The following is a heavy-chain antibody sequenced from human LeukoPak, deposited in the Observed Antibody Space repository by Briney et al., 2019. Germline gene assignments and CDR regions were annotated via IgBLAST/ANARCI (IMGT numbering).Heavy chain of an antibody. CDR1: GFTFSNHG. V-gene: IGHV3-33*01. CDR2: IWYDGSNK. J-gene: IGHJ4*02. CDR3: ARDGVAYCGGDCYPPSDY. Sequence: PGRSLRLSCAASGFTFSNHGMHWVRQAPGKGLEWVAVIWYDGSNKYYADSVKGRFTISRDNSKNTLYLQMNSLRAEDTAVYYCARDGVAYCGGDCYPPSDYWGQGTLVTVSS. D-gene: IGHD2-21*02.